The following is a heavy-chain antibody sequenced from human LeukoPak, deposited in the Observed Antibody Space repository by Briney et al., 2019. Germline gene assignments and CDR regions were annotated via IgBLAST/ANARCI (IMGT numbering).Heavy chain of an antibody. D-gene: IGHD3-3*02. J-gene: IGHJ4*02. V-gene: IGHV3-30*04. CDR2: ISYDGSNK. CDR3: ARDVPYIRQFDY. Sequence: PGGSLRLSCAASGFTFSSYAMHWVRQAPGKGLEWVAVISYDGSNKYYADSVKGRFTISRDNSKNTLYLQMNSLRAEDTAVYYCARDVPYIRQFDYWGQGTLVTVSS. CDR1: GFTFSSYA.